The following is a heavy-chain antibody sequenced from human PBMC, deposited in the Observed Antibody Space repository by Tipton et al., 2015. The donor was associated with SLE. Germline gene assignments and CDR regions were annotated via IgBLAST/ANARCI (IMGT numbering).Heavy chain of an antibody. D-gene: IGHD3-3*01. CDR2: INPNSGGT. CDR3: ARGSYDFWSGYKGYGMDV. V-gene: IGHV1-2*06. Sequence: QSGPEVKKPGASVKVSCKASGYTFTGHYMHWVRQAPGQGLEWMGRINPNSGGTNYAQKLQGRVTMTTDTSTSTAYMELRSLRSDDTAEYYCARGSYDFWSGYKGYGMDVWGQGTTVTVSS. J-gene: IGHJ6*02. CDR1: GYTFTGHY.